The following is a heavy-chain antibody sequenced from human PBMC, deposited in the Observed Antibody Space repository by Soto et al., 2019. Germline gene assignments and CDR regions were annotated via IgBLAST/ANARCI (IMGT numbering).Heavy chain of an antibody. V-gene: IGHV4-39*01. CDR3: VRHQRYSSGWYIDY. D-gene: IGHD6-19*01. CDR1: GGSINSANYY. J-gene: IGHJ4*02. CDR2: VYYGGTT. Sequence: SETLSLTCTVSGGSINSANYYWGWIRQPPGKGLEWIGNVYYGGTTYYNPSFKGRVTISVDTSKNQFSLKLSSVTAADSAVFFCVRHQRYSSGWYIDYWGQGTPVTVSS.